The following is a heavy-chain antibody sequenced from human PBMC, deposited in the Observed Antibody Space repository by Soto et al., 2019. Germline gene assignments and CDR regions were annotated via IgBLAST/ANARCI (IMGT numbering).Heavy chain of an antibody. Sequence: QVQLQESGPGLVKPSGTLSLTCDVSGGPISGRHWWNWVRQPPGKGLEWIGEIWHGGDTNYNPSLKSRVSMSIDKSKSQFSLRLSSVTAADTAVYYCVKGLAATEAIDALDVWGQGTMVTVS. CDR3: VKGLAATEAIDALDV. CDR2: IWHGGDT. J-gene: IGHJ3*01. D-gene: IGHD5-18*01. V-gene: IGHV4-4*02. CDR1: GGPISGRHW.